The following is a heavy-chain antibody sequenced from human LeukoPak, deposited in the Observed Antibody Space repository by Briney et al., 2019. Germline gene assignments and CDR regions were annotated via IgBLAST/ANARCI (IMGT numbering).Heavy chain of an antibody. CDR2: ISYDGGNK. J-gene: IGHJ4*02. Sequence: GGSLRLSCAASGFTFSSYAMHWVRQAPGKGQEWVAVISYDGGNKYYADSVKGRFTISRDNSKNTLCLQMNSLRAGDTAVYYCARDRGYGDYGGGYFDYWGQGTLVTVSS. CDR1: GFTFSSYA. V-gene: IGHV3-30-3*01. CDR3: ARDRGYGDYGGGYFDY. D-gene: IGHD4-17*01.